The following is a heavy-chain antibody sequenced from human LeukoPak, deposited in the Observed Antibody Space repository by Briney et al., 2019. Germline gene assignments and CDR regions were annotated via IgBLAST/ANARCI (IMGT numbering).Heavy chain of an antibody. CDR1: GGSISSYY. D-gene: IGHD3-3*01. V-gene: IGHV4-4*07. CDR2: IDASGST. CDR3: AREERITIFGVAPYFDY. Sequence: PSETLSLTCTVSGGSISSYYWSWIRQPAGKGLEWIGRIDASGSTNYNPSLKSRVTMSVDTSKNQFSLKLSSVTAADTAVYYCAREERITIFGVAPYFDYWGQGTLVTVSS. J-gene: IGHJ4*02.